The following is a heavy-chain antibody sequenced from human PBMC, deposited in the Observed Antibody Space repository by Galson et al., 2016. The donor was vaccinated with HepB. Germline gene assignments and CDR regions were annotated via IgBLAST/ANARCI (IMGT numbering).Heavy chain of an antibody. CDR3: AGSNPSGDF. D-gene: IGHD3-16*02. CDR2: IYHTVAP. CDR1: GDSITNYY. J-gene: IGHJ4*02. Sequence: SETLSLTCTVSGDSITNYYWTWIRQPPGKGLEWIGYIYHTVAPTYNPSLKSRVTISVDTSNNQFSLDLTSVTAADTAMYYCAGSNPSGDFWVQGALVTVSS. V-gene: IGHV4-59*01.